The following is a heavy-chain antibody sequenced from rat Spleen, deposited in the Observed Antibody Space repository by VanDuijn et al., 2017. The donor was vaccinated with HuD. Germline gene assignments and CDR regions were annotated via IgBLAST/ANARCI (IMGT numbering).Heavy chain of an antibody. D-gene: IGHD1-6*01. J-gene: IGHJ2*01. Sequence: EVQVVESGGGLVQPGRSLKLSCTASGLTFSDYNMAWVRQAPEKGLEWVATISYDGSSTYYRDSVKGRFTISRDNEKSTLYLQMESLRSEDTATYYCTRDRILRSTGFDYWGQGVMVTVSS. CDR3: TRDRILRSTGFDY. V-gene: IGHV5-7*01. CDR1: GLTFSDYN. CDR2: ISYDGSST.